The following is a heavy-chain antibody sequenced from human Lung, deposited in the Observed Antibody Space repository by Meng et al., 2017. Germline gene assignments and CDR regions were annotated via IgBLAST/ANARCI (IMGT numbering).Heavy chain of an antibody. D-gene: IGHD3-22*01. CDR2: VYHSGST. J-gene: IGHJ4*02. CDR3: ARDDSGYADLDS. V-gene: IGHV4-4*02. Sequence: QVQLQESGPGLVKPSGTLSLTCAVSCGSIRSKNWWSWVPQTPGGGLEWIGEVYHSGSTNYNPSLKSRVIISVNNSKNQFSPKLTSVTAADTAVYYCARDDSGYADLDSWGQGTLVTVSS. CDR1: CGSIRSKNW.